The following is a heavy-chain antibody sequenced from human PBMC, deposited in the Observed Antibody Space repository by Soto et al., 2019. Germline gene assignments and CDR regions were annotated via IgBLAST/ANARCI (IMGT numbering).Heavy chain of an antibody. J-gene: IGHJ4*02. Sequence: QVQLVESGGGVVQPGRSLRLSCAASGFSLSNYGMHWVRQAPGKGLEWVAVISYHGRDEYYADSVKGRFTISGDTSKNTLYLQMNTLRPEDTAVYYCVKDHLMNTVTTGGYWGQGTLVTVSS. CDR3: VKDHLMNTVTTGGY. CDR2: ISYHGRDE. D-gene: IGHD4-17*01. V-gene: IGHV3-30*18. CDR1: GFSLSNYG.